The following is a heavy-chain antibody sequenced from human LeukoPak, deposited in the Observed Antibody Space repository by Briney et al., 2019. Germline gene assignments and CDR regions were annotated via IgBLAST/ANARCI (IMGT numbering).Heavy chain of an antibody. D-gene: IGHD6-13*01. CDR1: GGSISSGGYY. CDR3: AKEAAAGNFDL. Sequence: SETLSLTCTVSGGSISSGGYYWSWIRQHPGKGLEWIGYIYYSGSTYHNPSLKSRVTISVDTSKNQFSLKLSSVTAADTAVYYCAKEAAAGNFDLWGRGTLVTVSS. CDR2: IYYSGST. V-gene: IGHV4-31*03. J-gene: IGHJ2*01.